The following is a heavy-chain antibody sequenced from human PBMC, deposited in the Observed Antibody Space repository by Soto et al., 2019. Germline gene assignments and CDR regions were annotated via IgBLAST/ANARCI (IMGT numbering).Heavy chain of an antibody. CDR1: GYTFSSIG. Sequence: ASVKVSCKTSGYTFSSIGISWVRQAPGQGLEWMGWISPHKDNTYYAQRLQGRVTMTTDTSTSTAYMELRSLRSDATAVYFCARDLDGSGSYYTKYWGQGTLVTVSS. CDR3: ARDLDGSGSYYTKY. CDR2: ISPHKDNT. J-gene: IGHJ4*02. V-gene: IGHV1-18*01. D-gene: IGHD3-10*01.